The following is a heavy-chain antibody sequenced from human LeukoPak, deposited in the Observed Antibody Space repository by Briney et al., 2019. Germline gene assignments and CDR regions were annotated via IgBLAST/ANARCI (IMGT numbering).Heavy chain of an antibody. J-gene: IGHJ4*02. CDR3: ARIPRTYYYDSSGYYQGYYFDY. CDR2: INHSGST. V-gene: IGHV4-34*01. CDR1: GGSFSGYY. D-gene: IGHD3-22*01. Sequence: PSETLSLTCAVYGGSFSGYYWSWLRQPPGKGLEWIGEINHSGSTNYNPSLKSRVTISVDTSKNQFSLKLSSVTAADTAVYYCARIPRTYYYDSSGYYQGYYFDYWGQGTLVTVSS.